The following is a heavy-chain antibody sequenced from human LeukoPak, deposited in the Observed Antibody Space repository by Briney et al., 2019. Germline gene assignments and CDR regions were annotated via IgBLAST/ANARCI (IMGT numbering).Heavy chain of an antibody. CDR1: GFTFSSYS. D-gene: IGHD3-16*02. CDR2: ISSSSSYI. J-gene: IGHJ6*03. V-gene: IGHV3-21*01. Sequence: GGSLRLSCAASGFTFSSYSMNWVRQAPGKGLEWVSSISSSSSYIYYADSVKGRFTIPRDNAKNSLYLQMNSLRAEDTAVYYCARDPKADYDYVWGSYRYNYYYMDVWGKGTTVTVSS. CDR3: ARDPKADYDYVWGSYRYNYYYMDV.